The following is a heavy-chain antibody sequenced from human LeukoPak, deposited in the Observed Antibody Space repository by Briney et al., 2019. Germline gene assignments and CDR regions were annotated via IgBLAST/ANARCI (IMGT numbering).Heavy chain of an antibody. D-gene: IGHD5-18*01. J-gene: IGHJ4*02. CDR2: VSSNGAKT. CDR3: ARDQERYSYGHGFDY. Sequence: GGSLRLSCAASGFTFSSYAITWVRQAPGKRLEWVSAVSSNGAKTYYADSVKGRFTISRDNAKNSLYLQMNSLRDEDTAVYYCARDQERYSYGHGFDYWGQGPLVTVSS. CDR1: GFTFSSYA. V-gene: IGHV3-23*01.